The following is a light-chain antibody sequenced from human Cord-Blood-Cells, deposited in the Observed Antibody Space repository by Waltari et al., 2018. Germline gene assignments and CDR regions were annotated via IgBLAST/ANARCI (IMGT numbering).Light chain of an antibody. CDR1: QDISNY. Sequence: DIQMTHSPSSLSASVGDRVTITCQASQDISNYLNWYQQKPGKAPKLLIYDASNLETGVPSRFIGSGSGTDFTFTISSLQPEDIATYYCQQYDNLPLTFGGGTKVEIK. CDR3: QQYDNLPLT. CDR2: DAS. J-gene: IGKJ4*01. V-gene: IGKV1-33*01.